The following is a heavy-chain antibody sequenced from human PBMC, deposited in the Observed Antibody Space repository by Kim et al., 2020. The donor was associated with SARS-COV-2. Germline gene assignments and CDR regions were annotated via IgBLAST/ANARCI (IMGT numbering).Heavy chain of an antibody. V-gene: IGHV3-13*04. D-gene: IGHD6-19*01. Sequence: GGSLRLSCAASGFTFSSYDMHWVRQATGKGLEWVSAIGTAGDTYYPGSVKGRFTISRENAKNSLYLQMNSLRAGDTAVYYCARVRAVAGTSYYGMDVWGQGTTVTVSS. CDR3: ARVRAVAGTSYYGMDV. J-gene: IGHJ6*02. CDR1: GFTFSSYD. CDR2: IGTAGDT.